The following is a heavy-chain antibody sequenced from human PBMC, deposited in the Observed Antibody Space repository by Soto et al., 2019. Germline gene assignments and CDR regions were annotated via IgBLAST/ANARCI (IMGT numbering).Heavy chain of an antibody. J-gene: IGHJ4*02. CDR3: ATRGLNGDPFDY. Sequence: SDPLSLTCTVSGGSIISTTYYWAWIRQPPGERLEWIGTIFYTGSTYYNPSLTSRLTISVDTSKNQFSLKLSSVTATDTAVYYCATRGLNGDPFDYWGQGTLVTVSS. CDR2: IFYTGST. D-gene: IGHD4-17*01. CDR1: GGSIISTTYY. V-gene: IGHV4-39*01.